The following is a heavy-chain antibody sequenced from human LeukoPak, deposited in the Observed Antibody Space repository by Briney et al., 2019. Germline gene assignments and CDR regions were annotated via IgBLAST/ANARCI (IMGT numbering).Heavy chain of an antibody. J-gene: IGHJ4*02. V-gene: IGHV4-34*01. CDR3: ARATDTYYDFWSGPRIYYFDY. CDR2: INHSGST. CDR1: GVSISSETYY. D-gene: IGHD3-3*01. Sequence: SETLSLTCSVSGVSISSETYYWSWIRQPPGKGLEWIGEINHSGSTNYNPSLKSRVTISVDTSKNQFSLKLSSVTAADTAVYYCARATDTYYDFWSGPRIYYFDYWGQGTLVTVSS.